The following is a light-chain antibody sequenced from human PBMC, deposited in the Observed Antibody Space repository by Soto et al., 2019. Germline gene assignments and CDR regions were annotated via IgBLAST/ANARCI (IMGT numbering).Light chain of an antibody. Sequence: QAVVTQPASVSGSPGQSITISCTGTSSDGGDYNYVSWYQQHPGKAPKLMIYDVSNRPSGVSNRFSGSKSGNTASLTISGLLAEDEADYYCSSYTSSSTLVFGGGTKLTVL. J-gene: IGLJ2*01. CDR2: DVS. V-gene: IGLV2-14*03. CDR3: SSYTSSSTLV. CDR1: SSDGGDYNY.